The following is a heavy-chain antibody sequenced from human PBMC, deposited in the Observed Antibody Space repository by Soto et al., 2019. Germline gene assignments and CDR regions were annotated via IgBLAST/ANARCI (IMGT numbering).Heavy chain of an antibody. CDR3: ARGVISGSYLGH. V-gene: IGHV3-33*01. CDR2: IWYDGSNK. CDR1: GVTFSSYG. J-gene: IGHJ4*02. Sequence: GGSLRLSCAASGVTFSSYGMHWVRQAPGKGLEWGAVIWYDGSNKYYAASVKGRFTISRDNSKNTLYLQMNSLSAEDTAVYYCARGVISGSYLGHWGKGTLVTVCS. D-gene: IGHD1-26*01.